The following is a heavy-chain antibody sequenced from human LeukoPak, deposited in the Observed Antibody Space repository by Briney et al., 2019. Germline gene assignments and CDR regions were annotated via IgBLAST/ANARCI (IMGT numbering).Heavy chain of an antibody. D-gene: IGHD3-10*01. V-gene: IGHV4-39*07. CDR1: GASINSDTYY. CDR2: HSHSGSA. J-gene: IGHJ5*02. CDR3: AREVFSGKYDP. Sequence: SETLSLTCTVSGASINSDTYYWGWIRQPPGKGLEWIGTHSHSGSAYYNPSLKSRVTMSVDTSKNQFSLKLSSVTAADTAVYYCAREVFSGKYDPWGQGTLVTVSS.